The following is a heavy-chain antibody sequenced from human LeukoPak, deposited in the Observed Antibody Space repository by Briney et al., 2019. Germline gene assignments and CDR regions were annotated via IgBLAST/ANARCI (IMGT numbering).Heavy chain of an antibody. CDR1: RFTFSSYA. CDR2: ISGSGGST. V-gene: IGHV3-23*01. J-gene: IGHJ4*02. Sequence: GGSLRLSCAASRFTFSSYAMSWVRQAPGKGLEWVSAISGSGGSTYYADAVKGRFTISRDNYKTTLYLQMNSLRAEDTAVYYCAKPSRKELWFGEPHNANYLDYWGQETLVTVSS. CDR3: AKPSRKELWFGEPHNANYLDY. D-gene: IGHD3-10*01.